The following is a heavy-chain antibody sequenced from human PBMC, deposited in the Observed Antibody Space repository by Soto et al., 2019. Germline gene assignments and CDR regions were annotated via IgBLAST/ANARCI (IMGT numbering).Heavy chain of an antibody. Sequence: GGSLRLSCAASGFTFSSYAMSWVRQAPGKGLEWVSAISGSGGSTYYADSVKGRFTISRDNSKNTLYLQMNSLRAEDTAVYYCAKVSLWFGEIRDDAFDIWGQGTMVTVSS. D-gene: IGHD3-10*01. CDR2: ISGSGGST. J-gene: IGHJ3*02. V-gene: IGHV3-23*01. CDR3: AKVSLWFGEIRDDAFDI. CDR1: GFTFSSYA.